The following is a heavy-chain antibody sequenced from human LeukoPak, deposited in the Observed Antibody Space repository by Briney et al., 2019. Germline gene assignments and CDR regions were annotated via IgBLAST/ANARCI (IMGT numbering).Heavy chain of an antibody. CDR2: IWSSYSET. Sequence: GESLKISCKGSGFTFSNYWIGWVRQMPGKGLEWMGVIWSSYSETRYSPSFQGQVTISADKSITTAYLQWSSLKASDTAMYYCAREVGSSSLTFDYWGQGTLVTVPS. V-gene: IGHV5-51*01. J-gene: IGHJ4*02. CDR3: AREVGSSSLTFDY. D-gene: IGHD2-2*01. CDR1: GFTFSNYW.